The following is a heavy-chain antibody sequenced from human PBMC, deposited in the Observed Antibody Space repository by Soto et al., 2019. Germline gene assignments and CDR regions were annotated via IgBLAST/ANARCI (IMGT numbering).Heavy chain of an antibody. CDR2: ISWNSGST. J-gene: IGHJ4*02. V-gene: IGHV3-9*01. Sequence: DVQLVESGGGLVQPGRSLRLSCAASGFIFDDFAMHWVRQAPGKGLEWVSGISWNSGSTDYAASVKGRFIISRDNARNSLYLQINSLRPEDTALYYCARDTDSDTWNDPFDYWGQGALVIVS. CDR1: GFIFDDFA. CDR3: ARDTDSDTWNDPFDY. D-gene: IGHD1-1*01.